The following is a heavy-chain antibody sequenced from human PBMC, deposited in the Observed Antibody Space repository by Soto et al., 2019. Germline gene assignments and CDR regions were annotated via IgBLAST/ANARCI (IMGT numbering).Heavy chain of an antibody. J-gene: IGHJ6*02. V-gene: IGHV3-15*07. CDR3: TTDGAYYYGSGSSNLKYYYYGMDV. Sequence: EVQLVESGGGLVKPGGSLRLSCAASGFTFSNAWMNWVRQAPGKGLEWVGRIKSKTDGGTTDYAAPVKGRFTISRDDSKITLYLQMNSLKTEDTAVYYCTTDGAYYYGSGSSNLKYYYYGMDVWGQGTTVTVSS. D-gene: IGHD3-10*01. CDR1: GFTFSNAW. CDR2: IKSKTDGGTT.